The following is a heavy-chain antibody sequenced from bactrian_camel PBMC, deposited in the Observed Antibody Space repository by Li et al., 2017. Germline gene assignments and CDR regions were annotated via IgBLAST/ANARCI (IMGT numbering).Heavy chain of an antibody. D-gene: IGHD4*01. V-gene: IGHV3S55*01. CDR2: IRRDGDE. Sequence: HVQLVESGGGSVLTGGSLRLSCAAAGVVNERLFMGWFRQQPGKAREGIAGIRRDGDEYYADSVKGRFTISQDNAKNIIYLQMNSLTPEDTAMYYCAAFEYSDYGRCADFGYWGQGTQVTVS. CDR1: GVVNERLF. CDR3: AAFEYSDYGRCADFGY. J-gene: IGHJ6*01.